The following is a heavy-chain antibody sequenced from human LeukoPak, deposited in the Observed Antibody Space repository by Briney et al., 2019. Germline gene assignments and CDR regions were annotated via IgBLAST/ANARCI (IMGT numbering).Heavy chain of an antibody. CDR3: ARGARGQLASYYYYYMDV. CDR2: IYYSGST. Sequence: SETLSLTCTVSGGSISSSSYYWGWIRQPPGKGLEWIGYIYYSGSTNYNPSLKSRVTISVDTSKNQFSLKLSSVTAADTAVYYCARGARGQLASYYYYYMDVWGKGTTVTVSS. V-gene: IGHV4-61*05. CDR1: GGSISSSSYY. J-gene: IGHJ6*03. D-gene: IGHD1-1*01.